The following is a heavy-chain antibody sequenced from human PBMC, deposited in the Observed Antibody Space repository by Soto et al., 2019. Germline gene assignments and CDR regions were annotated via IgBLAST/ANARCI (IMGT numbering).Heavy chain of an antibody. V-gene: IGHV1-46*01. CDR1: GYTFTSYY. Sequence: ASVKVSCKASGYTFTSYYMHWVRQAPGQGLEWMGIINPSGGSTSYAQKNQGRVTMTRDTSTSTVYMELSNLRSEDKAVYYCARVSGDFWSGYIFDYWGQGTLVTVSS. CDR2: INPSGGST. CDR3: ARVSGDFWSGYIFDY. D-gene: IGHD3-3*01. J-gene: IGHJ4*02.